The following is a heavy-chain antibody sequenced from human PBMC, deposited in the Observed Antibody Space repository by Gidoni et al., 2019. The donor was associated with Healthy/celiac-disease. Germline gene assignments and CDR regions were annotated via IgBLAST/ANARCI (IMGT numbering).Heavy chain of an antibody. CDR1: GFTFDDYT. D-gene: IGHD3-22*01. J-gene: IGHJ4*02. CDR3: AKASYYYDSSGYYFDY. Sequence: EVQLVESGGVVVQPGGSLRLSCSASGFTFDDYTMHWVRQAPGKGLEWVSLISWDGGSTYYADSVKGRFTISRDNSKNSLYLQMNSLRTEDTALYYCAKASYYYDSSGYYFDYWGQGTLVTVSS. CDR2: ISWDGGST. V-gene: IGHV3-43*01.